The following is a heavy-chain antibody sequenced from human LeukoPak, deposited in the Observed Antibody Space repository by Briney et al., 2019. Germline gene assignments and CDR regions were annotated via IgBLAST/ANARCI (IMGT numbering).Heavy chain of an antibody. CDR1: GFTFSSYA. J-gene: IGHJ4*02. CDR2: ISGSGGST. CDR3: ARAVAAAGTGFDY. Sequence: GGSLRLSCAASGFTFSSYAMSWVRQAPGKGLEWVSAISGSGGSTYYADSVKGRFTISRDNSKNTLYLQMNSLRAEDTAVYYCARAVAAAGTGFDYWGQGTLVTVSS. V-gene: IGHV3-23*01. D-gene: IGHD6-13*01.